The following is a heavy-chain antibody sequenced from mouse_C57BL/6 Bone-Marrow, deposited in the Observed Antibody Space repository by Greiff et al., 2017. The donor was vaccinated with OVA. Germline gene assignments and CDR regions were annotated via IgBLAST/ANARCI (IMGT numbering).Heavy chain of an antibody. Sequence: VHLVESGPGLVAPSQSLSITCTVSGFSLTSYGVDWVRQPPGKGLEWLGVIWGGGSTNYNSALMSRLSISKDNSKSQVFLKMNSLQTDDTAMYYCAKHATYYYGRGYWYFDVWGTGTTVTVSS. CDR2: IWGGGST. CDR3: AKHATYYYGRGYWYFDV. D-gene: IGHD1-1*01. V-gene: IGHV2-9*01. J-gene: IGHJ1*03. CDR1: GFSLTSYG.